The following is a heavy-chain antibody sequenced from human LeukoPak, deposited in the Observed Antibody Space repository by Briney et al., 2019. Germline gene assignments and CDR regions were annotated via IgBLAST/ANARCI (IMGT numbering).Heavy chain of an antibody. V-gene: IGHV3-15*01. CDR2: IKSKTDGGTT. D-gene: IGHD3-22*01. CDR1: KFAFNNAW. Sequence: GGSLRLSCAASKFAFNNAWLSWFRQAPGKGLEWVGHIKSKTDGGTTDYAAPVQGRFTISRDDSKDRLYLQMNSLKTEDTAVYYCTAVPHDSAVWGQGTLVTVSS. CDR3: TAVPHDSAV. J-gene: IGHJ4*02.